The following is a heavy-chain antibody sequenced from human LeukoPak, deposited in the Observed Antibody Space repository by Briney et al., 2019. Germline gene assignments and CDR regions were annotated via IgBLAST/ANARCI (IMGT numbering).Heavy chain of an antibody. V-gene: IGHV1-69*04. J-gene: IGHJ4*02. CDR1: GGTFSSYA. CDR2: IIPILGIA. D-gene: IGHD3-22*01. CDR3: ARESLPYDSSGSFDY. Sequence: SVKVSCKASGGTFSSYAISWVRQAPGQGLEWMGRIIPILGIANYAQKFQGRVTITADKSTSTAYMELSSLRSEDTAVYYCARESLPYDSSGSFDYWGQGTLVTVSS.